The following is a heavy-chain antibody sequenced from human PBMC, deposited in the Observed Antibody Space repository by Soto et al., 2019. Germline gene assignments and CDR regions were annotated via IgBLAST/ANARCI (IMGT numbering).Heavy chain of an antibody. CDR3: ARGAIAARPPYYYYYYMDV. CDR2: IYYSGST. Sequence: PSETLSLTCTVSGGSISSYYWSWIRQPPGKGLEWIGYIYYSGSTNYNPSLKSRVTISVDTSKNQFSLKLSSVTAADTAVYYCARGAIAARPPYYYYYYMDVWGKGTTVTVSS. J-gene: IGHJ6*03. V-gene: IGHV4-59*01. D-gene: IGHD6-6*01. CDR1: GGSISSYY.